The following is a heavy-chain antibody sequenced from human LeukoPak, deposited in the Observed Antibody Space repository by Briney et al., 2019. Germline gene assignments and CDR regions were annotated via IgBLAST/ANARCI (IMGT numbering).Heavy chain of an antibody. V-gene: IGHV1-46*01. CDR1: GYTFTSYY. CDR3: ARGVVRYSSGNVYYFDY. D-gene: IGHD6-19*01. J-gene: IGHJ4*02. Sequence: RASVKVSCKASGYTFTSYYMHWVRQAPGQGLEWMGIINPSGGSTSYAQKFQGRVTMTRDMSTSTVYMELSSLRSDDTAVYYCARGVVRYSSGNVYYFDYWGQGTLVTVSS. CDR2: INPSGGST.